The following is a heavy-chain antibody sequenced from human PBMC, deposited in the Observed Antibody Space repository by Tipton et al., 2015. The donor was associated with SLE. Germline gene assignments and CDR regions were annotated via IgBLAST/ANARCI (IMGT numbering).Heavy chain of an antibody. CDR2: IDPNGSPT. CDR1: GFTFSSYW. Sequence: SLRLSCTASGFTFSSYWMHWVRQPPGKGLVWVSEIDPNGSPTNYADSVKDRFTISRDNAKNTLFLEMNSLRVEDTAVYHCATRGYWGQGTLVTVSS. D-gene: IGHD3-10*01. CDR3: ATRGY. J-gene: IGHJ4*02. V-gene: IGHV3-74*01.